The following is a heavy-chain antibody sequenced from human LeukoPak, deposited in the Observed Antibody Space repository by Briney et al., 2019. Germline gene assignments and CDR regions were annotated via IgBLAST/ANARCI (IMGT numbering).Heavy chain of an antibody. CDR1: GLTFSSYA. CDR3: AKDGSGSRYRDYAFDI. D-gene: IGHD3-10*01. V-gene: IGHV3-23*01. CDR2: ISGSGGST. Sequence: GGSLRLSCAASGLTFSSYAMSWVRQAPGKGLEWVSAISGSGGSTYYADSVKGRFTISRDNSKNTLYLQMNSLRAEDTAVYYCAKDGSGSRYRDYAFDIWGQGTMVTVSS. J-gene: IGHJ3*02.